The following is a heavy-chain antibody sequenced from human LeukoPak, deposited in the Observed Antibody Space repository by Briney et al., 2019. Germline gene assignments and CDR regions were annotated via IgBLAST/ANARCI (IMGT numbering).Heavy chain of an antibody. D-gene: IGHD2-2*02. V-gene: IGHV4-59*01. CDR2: IYYSGST. CDR3: ARERCSSTSCYTEDYYYMDV. J-gene: IGHJ6*03. CDR1: GGSISSDY. Sequence: SETLSLTCTVSGGSISSDYWSWIRQPPGKGLEWIGYIYYSGSTNYNPSLKSRVTISVDTSKNQFSLKLSSVTAADTAVYYCARERCSSTSCYTEDYYYMDVWGKGTTVTV.